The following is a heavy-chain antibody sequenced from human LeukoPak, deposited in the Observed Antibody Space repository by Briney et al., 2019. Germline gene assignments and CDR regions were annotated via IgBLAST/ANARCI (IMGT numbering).Heavy chain of an antibody. CDR1: GGTFSSYA. CDR3: ARTQYCTHGVCRRLDFDY. J-gene: IGHJ4*02. V-gene: IGHV1-69*01. Sequence: SVKVSCKVSGGTFSSYASSWVRQAPGQGLEWMGGIIPIFGTANYAQNFQGRVTIIADESTSTAYLELSSLRSEDTAIYYFARTQYCTHGVCRRLDFDYWGQGTLATVSS. D-gene: IGHD2-8*01. CDR2: IIPIFGTA.